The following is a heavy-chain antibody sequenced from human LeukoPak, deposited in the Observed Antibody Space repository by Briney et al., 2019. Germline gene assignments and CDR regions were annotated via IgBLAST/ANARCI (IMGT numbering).Heavy chain of an antibody. CDR2: TIGSGATT. CDR3: ARDRRSGRDY. J-gene: IGHJ4*02. V-gene: IGHV3-23*01. CDR1: GFTFSDFA. Sequence: PGGFLRLSCAASGFTFSDFAMSWVRQAPGKGLEWVSGTIGSGATTFYADSVKGRFTISRDNAKNSLYLQMNSLRAEDTAVYYCARDRRSGRDYWGQGTLVTVSS. D-gene: IGHD3-10*01.